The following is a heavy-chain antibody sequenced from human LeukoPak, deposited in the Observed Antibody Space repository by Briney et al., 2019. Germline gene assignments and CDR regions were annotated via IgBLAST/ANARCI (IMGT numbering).Heavy chain of an antibody. CDR2: INHSGST. J-gene: IGHJ3*02. CDR1: GGSFSGYY. CDR3: ARDSDGWLRAAFDI. D-gene: IGHD5-24*01. V-gene: IGHV4-34*01. Sequence: PSETLSLTCAVYGGSFSGYYWSWIRQPPGKGLEWIGEINHSGSTNYNPSLKSRVTTSVETSKNQFSLKLSSVTAADTAVYYCARDSDGWLRAAFDIWGQGTMVTVSS.